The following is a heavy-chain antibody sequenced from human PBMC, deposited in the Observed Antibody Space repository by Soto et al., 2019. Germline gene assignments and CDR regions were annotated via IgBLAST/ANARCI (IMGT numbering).Heavy chain of an antibody. CDR2: INWNGGST. CDR1: GFTFDDYG. Sequence: EVQLVESGGGVVRPGGSLRLSCAASGFTFDDYGMSWVRQAPGKGLEWVSGINWNGGSTGYADSVKGRFTTSRDNAKNALYLQMTSLRAEDTALYYCARLYSSGWYGPGRYWGQGTLVTVSS. CDR3: ARLYSSGWYGPGRY. V-gene: IGHV3-20*04. D-gene: IGHD6-19*01. J-gene: IGHJ4*02.